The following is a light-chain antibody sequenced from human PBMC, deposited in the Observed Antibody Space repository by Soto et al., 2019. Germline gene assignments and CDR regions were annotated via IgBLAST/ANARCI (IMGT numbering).Light chain of an antibody. CDR3: QQLNSYPLT. V-gene: IGKV1-9*01. CDR1: QGISSY. Sequence: DIQSTQSPSFLSASVGDRVIITCRASQGISSYLGWYQQKPGKAPKLLIYAASTLQSGVPSRFSGSGSGTEFTLTISSLQPEDFASYFCQQLNSYPLTFGGGTKVEIK. J-gene: IGKJ4*01. CDR2: AAS.